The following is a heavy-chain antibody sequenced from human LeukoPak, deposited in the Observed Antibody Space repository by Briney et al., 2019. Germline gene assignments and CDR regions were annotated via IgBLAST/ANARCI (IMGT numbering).Heavy chain of an antibody. CDR3: ARHASVDGNWPRPLDY. Sequence: PSDTLSLTCTVSGGSISISPYYWRWIRQPPGKGLEWIGNIYYSGSTYYNPSLKTRVTISVDTSKNQFSLKLTSVTAADTAVYYCARHASVDGNWPRPLDYWGQGSLVTVSS. J-gene: IGHJ4*02. D-gene: IGHD6-19*01. CDR1: GGSISISPYY. CDR2: IYYSGST. V-gene: IGHV4-39*01.